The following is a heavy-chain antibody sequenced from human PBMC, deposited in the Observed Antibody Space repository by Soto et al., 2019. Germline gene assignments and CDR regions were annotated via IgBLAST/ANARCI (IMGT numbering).Heavy chain of an antibody. CDR2: ISSSSSYT. V-gene: IGHV3-11*06. D-gene: IGHD3-22*01. CDR1: GFTFSDYY. J-gene: IGHJ3*02. CDR3: ALTSTYYDSSGYYPYDAFDI. Sequence: QVQLVESGGGLVKPGGSLRLSCAASGFTFSDYYMSWIRQAPGKGLEWVSYISSSSSYTNYADSVKGRFTISRDNAKNSLYLQMNSLRAEDTTVYYCALTSTYYDSSGYYPYDAFDIWGQGTMVTVSS.